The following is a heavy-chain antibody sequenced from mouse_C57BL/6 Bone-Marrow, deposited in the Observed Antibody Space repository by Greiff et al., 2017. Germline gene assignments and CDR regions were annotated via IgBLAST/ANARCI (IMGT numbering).Heavy chain of an antibody. Sequence: EVQLVESGGDLVKPGGSLKLSCAASGFTFSSYGMSWVRQTPDKRLEWVATISSGGSYTYYPDSGKGRFTISRDNAKNTLYRQMSSLKSEDTAMYYCARQGDYGNYDWFAYWGQGTLVTVSA. CDR3: ARQGDYGNYDWFAY. V-gene: IGHV5-6*01. CDR2: ISSGGSYT. J-gene: IGHJ3*01. CDR1: GFTFSSYG. D-gene: IGHD2-1*01.